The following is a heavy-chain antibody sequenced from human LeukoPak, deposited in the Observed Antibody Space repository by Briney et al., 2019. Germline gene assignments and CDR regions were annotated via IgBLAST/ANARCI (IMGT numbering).Heavy chain of an antibody. CDR1: GFTFSSYG. CDR3: ATLGYCSSTSCLMGWYFDL. J-gene: IGHJ2*01. Sequence: PGGSLRLSCAASGFTFSSYGMHWVRQAPGKGLEWVAFIRYDGSNKYYADSVKGRFTISRDNSKNTLYLQMNSLRAEDTAVYYCATLGYCSSTSCLMGWYFDLWGRGTLVTVSS. V-gene: IGHV3-30*02. D-gene: IGHD2-2*01. CDR2: IRYDGSNK.